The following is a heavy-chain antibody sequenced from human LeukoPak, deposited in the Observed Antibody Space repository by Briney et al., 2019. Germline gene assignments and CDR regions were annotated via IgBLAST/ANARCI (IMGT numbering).Heavy chain of an antibody. CDR3: ARARGGASYFDY. Sequence: PGGSLRLSCAASGFTFSDYYMSWIRQAPGKGLEWVSYISSSSSYTKNADSVKGRFTISRDNAKNSLYLQMNSLRAEDTAVYYCARARGGASYFDYWGQGTLVTVSS. D-gene: IGHD1-26*01. V-gene: IGHV3-11*06. J-gene: IGHJ4*02. CDR1: GFTFSDYY. CDR2: ISSSSSYT.